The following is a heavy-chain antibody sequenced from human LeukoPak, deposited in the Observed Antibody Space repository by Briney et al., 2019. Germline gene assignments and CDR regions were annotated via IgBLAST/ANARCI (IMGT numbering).Heavy chain of an antibody. Sequence: GGSLRLSCAASGFTFDDYAMHWVRHAPGKGLEWVSGISWNSGSIGYADSVKGRFTISRDNAKNSLYLQMNSLRAEDTALYYCAKDIRIEMATISLDYWGQGTLVTVSS. CDR2: ISWNSGSI. V-gene: IGHV3-9*01. CDR3: AKDIRIEMATISLDY. J-gene: IGHJ4*02. CDR1: GFTFDDYA. D-gene: IGHD5-24*01.